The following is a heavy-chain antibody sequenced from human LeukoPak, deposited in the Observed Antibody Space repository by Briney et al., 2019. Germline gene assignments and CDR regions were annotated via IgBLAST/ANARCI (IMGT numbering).Heavy chain of an antibody. D-gene: IGHD3-10*01. J-gene: IGHJ3*02. CDR2: INHSGST. V-gene: IGHV4-34*01. Sequence: SETLSLTCAVYGGSFSGYYWSWIRQPPGKGLEWIGEINHSGSTNYNPSLKSRVTISVDTSKNQFSLKLSSVTAADTAVYYCATAYGSGSYRDAFDIWGQGTMVTVSS. CDR3: ATAYGSGSYRDAFDI. CDR1: GGSFSGYY.